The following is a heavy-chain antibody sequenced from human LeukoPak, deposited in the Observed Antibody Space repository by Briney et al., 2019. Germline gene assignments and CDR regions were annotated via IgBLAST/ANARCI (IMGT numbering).Heavy chain of an antibody. CDR1: GFTFSSYG. J-gene: IGHJ5*02. D-gene: IGHD2-15*01. Sequence: PGRSLRLSCAASGFTFSSYGMHWVRQAPGKGLEWVAVISYDGSNKYYADSVKGRFTISRENSKNTLYLQMNRLRAEDTAVYYCAKALGYFDPWRQGPLVTVPS. V-gene: IGHV3-30*18. CDR2: ISYDGSNK. CDR3: AKALGYFDP.